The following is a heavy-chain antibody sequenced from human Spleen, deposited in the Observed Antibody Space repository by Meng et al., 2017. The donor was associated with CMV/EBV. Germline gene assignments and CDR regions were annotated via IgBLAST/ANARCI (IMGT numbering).Heavy chain of an antibody. CDR1: GFTFSNAW. D-gene: IGHD1-14*01. CDR2: IKNKLDGGTT. CDR3: TTDGWTGGDY. Sequence: GESLKISCAASGFTFSNAWMTWVRQAPGKGLEWVGRIKNKLDGGTTDYAAPVRGRFTISRDDSKNTLYLQMNSLKTKDTAVYYCTTDGWTGGDYWGQGTLVTVSS. V-gene: IGHV3-15*01. J-gene: IGHJ4*02.